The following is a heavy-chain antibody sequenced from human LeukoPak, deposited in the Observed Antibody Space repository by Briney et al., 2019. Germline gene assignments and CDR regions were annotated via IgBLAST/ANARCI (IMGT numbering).Heavy chain of an antibody. CDR1: GFTFSDYY. CDR2: ISSSGSTI. J-gene: IGHJ6*03. D-gene: IGHD2-2*01. CDR3: ARTVVPALLGLGYMDV. Sequence: GGSLRLSCAASGFTFSDYYMSWIRQAPGKGLEWVSYISSSGSTIYYADSVKGRFTISRDNAKNSLYLQMNSLRAEDTAVYYCARTVVPALLGLGYMDVWGKGTTVTVSS. V-gene: IGHV3-11*01.